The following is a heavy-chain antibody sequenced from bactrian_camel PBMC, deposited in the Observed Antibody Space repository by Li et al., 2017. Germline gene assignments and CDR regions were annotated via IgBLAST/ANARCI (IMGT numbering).Heavy chain of an antibody. CDR3: AADDRPYFLRGAGEYNY. CDR2: IHGTTGKT. Sequence: HVQLVESGGGSVQAGGSLRLSCAVSAWNYGSAYLSWFRQVTGKEREVVASIHGTTGKTYYADSVKGRFTISHDRPTRMLYLQMDSVKSEDTGTYYCAADDRPYFLRGAGEYNYWGQGTQVTVS. D-gene: IGHD1*01. CDR1: AWNYGSAY. V-gene: IGHV3-2*01. J-gene: IGHJ4*01.